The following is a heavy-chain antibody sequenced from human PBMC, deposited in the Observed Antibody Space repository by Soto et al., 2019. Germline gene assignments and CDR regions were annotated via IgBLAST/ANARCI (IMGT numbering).Heavy chain of an antibody. CDR1: GGSFSGYY. CDR3: ARLPFSSYYGMDV. CDR2: INHSGST. V-gene: IGHV4-34*01. J-gene: IGHJ6*02. Sequence: NPSETLSLTCAVYGGSFSGYYWSWIRQPPGKGLEWIGEINHSGSTNCNPSLKSRVTISVDTSKNQFSLKLSSVTAADTAVYYCARLPFSSYYGMDVWGQGTTVTVSS. D-gene: IGHD2-2*01.